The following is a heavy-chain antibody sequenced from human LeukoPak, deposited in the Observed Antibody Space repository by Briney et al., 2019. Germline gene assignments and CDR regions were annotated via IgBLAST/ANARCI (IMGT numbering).Heavy chain of an antibody. V-gene: IGHV4-39*07. CDR1: GGSISSSSYY. D-gene: IGHD5-18*01. J-gene: IGHJ5*02. Sequence: SETLSLTCTVSGGSISSSSYYWGWIRQPPGKGLEWIGSIYYSGSTYYNPSLKSRVTISVDTSKNQFSLKLSSVTAADTAVYYCARLRTAMVFVGWFDPWGQGTLVSVSS. CDR2: IYYSGST. CDR3: ARLRTAMVFVGWFDP.